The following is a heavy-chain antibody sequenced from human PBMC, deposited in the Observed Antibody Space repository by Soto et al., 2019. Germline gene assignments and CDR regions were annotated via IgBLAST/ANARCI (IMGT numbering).Heavy chain of an antibody. D-gene: IGHD1-26*01. CDR2: IAYDGSNK. V-gene: IGHV3-30-3*01. CDR1: GFTFSSYA. J-gene: IGHJ4*02. Sequence: QVQLVESGGGVVQPGRSLRLSCAASGFTFSSYAMHWVRQAPGKGLEWVAGIAYDGSNKYYADSVKGRFTISRDNSKNTLYLQMNSLRAEDTAVYYCARASGSYRHFDYWGQGTLVTVSS. CDR3: ARASGSYRHFDY.